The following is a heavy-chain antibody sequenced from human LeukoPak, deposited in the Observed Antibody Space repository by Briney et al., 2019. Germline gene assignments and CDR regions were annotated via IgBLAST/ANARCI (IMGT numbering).Heavy chain of an antibody. D-gene: IGHD4-17*01. V-gene: IGHV3-21*01. J-gene: IGHJ6*02. Sequence: GGSLRLSCAASGFTFSSYTMNWVRQAPGKGLEWVSSISSSGGYIYYADSMKGRFTISRDNAKNSLYLQMNSLRVEDTAVYYCARDREGDYEYYYYGMDVWGQGTTVTVSS. CDR2: ISSSGGYI. CDR3: ARDREGDYEYYYYGMDV. CDR1: GFTFSSYT.